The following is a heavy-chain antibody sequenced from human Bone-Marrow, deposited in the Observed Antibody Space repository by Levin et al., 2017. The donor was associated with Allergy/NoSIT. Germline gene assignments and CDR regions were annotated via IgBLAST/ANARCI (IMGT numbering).Heavy chain of an antibody. CDR1: GFTFSDFA. CDR3: AKQYLVGAP. CDR2: ISESGGTT. D-gene: IGHD2-8*02. V-gene: IGHV3-23*01. Sequence: RGESLKISCVTFGFTFSDFAMNWVRQVPGKGLDWVSSISESGGTTTYADSVKGRFTISRDNSKDTLYLQMSSLRPEATAVYYCAKQYLVGAPWGQGTLVTVSS. J-gene: IGHJ5*02.